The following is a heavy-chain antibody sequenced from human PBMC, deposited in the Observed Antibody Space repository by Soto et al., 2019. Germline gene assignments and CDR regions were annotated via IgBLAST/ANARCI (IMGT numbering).Heavy chain of an antibody. V-gene: IGHV3-23*01. Sequence: GGSLRLSCAASGFTFSTYWMSWVRQAPGKGLEWVSAIRGGGGSTYYADSVKGRFTISRDNSKNTLYLQMNSLRAEDTAVYYCAKDSKGYYGSGNNWFDPWGQGTLVTVSS. J-gene: IGHJ5*02. CDR3: AKDSKGYYGSGNNWFDP. CDR2: IRGGGGST. CDR1: GFTFSTYW. D-gene: IGHD3-10*01.